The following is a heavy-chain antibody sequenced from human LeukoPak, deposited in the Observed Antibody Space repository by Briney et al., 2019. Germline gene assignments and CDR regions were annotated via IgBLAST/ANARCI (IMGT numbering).Heavy chain of an antibody. D-gene: IGHD3-9*01. V-gene: IGHV4-59*01. Sequence: PSETLSLTCTVSGGSISSYYWSWLRQPPGKGLEWLGYVYYSGSTYYNPSLKSRVTISVDTSKKQFSLKLTSLTTADTAVYYCARGQDLRGSPTIYPFDYWGQGTLVTVSS. CDR1: GGSISSYY. J-gene: IGHJ4*02. CDR2: VYYSGST. CDR3: ARGQDLRGSPTIYPFDY.